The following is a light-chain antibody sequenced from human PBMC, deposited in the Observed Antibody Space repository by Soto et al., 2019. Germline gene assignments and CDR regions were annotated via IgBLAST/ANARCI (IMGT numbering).Light chain of an antibody. CDR1: SSDVGTYNY. V-gene: IGLV2-14*01. Sequence: QSALTQPASVSGSAGQSITISCTGTSSDVGTYNYVSWYQQHPGKAPKVMIYEVTYRPSGVSNRFSGSKSGNTASLTISGLQAEDEAEYCCSSYTGSSTLYVFGTGTKVTVL. CDR3: SSYTGSSTLYV. CDR2: EVT. J-gene: IGLJ1*01.